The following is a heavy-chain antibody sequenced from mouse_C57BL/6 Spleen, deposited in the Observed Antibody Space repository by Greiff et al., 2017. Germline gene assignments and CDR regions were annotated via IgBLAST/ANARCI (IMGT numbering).Heavy chain of an antibody. J-gene: IGHJ2*01. Sequence: QVQLQQPGAELVKPGASVKLSCKASGYTFTSYWMHWVKQRPGQGLEWIGMIHPNSGSTNYNEKFKSKATLTVDKSSSTAYMQLSSLTSEDSAVYYCARDYYLYYFDYWGQGTTLTVYS. CDR2: IHPNSGST. CDR3: ARDYYLYYFDY. D-gene: IGHD2-1*01. CDR1: GYTFTSYW. V-gene: IGHV1-64*01.